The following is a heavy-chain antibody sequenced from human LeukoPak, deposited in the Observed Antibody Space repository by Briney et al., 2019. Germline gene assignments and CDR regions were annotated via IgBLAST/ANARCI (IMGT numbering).Heavy chain of an antibody. D-gene: IGHD4-17*01. CDR2: INPNSGGT. Sequence: ASVKVSCKASGYTFTGYFMHRVRQAPGQGLEWMGWINPNSGGTNYAQKLQGRVTMTRDTSISTAYMELSRLRSDDTAVYFCARGDYGDYWTDYWGQGTLVTVSS. V-gene: IGHV1-2*02. CDR1: GYTFTGYF. CDR3: ARGDYGDYWTDY. J-gene: IGHJ4*02.